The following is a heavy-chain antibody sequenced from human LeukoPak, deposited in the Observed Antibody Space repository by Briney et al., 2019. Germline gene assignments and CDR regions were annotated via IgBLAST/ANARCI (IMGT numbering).Heavy chain of an antibody. D-gene: IGHD1-26*01. CDR3: AKGASWRFYYYYGMDV. CDR2: TSSSSSYI. CDR1: GFTFSSYS. Sequence: GGSLRLSCAASGFTFSSYSMNWVRQAPGKGLEWVSSTSSSSSYIYYADSVKGRFTISRDNAKNSLYLQMNSLRAEDTALYYCAKGASWRFYYYYGMDVWGQGTTVTVSS. V-gene: IGHV3-21*04. J-gene: IGHJ6*02.